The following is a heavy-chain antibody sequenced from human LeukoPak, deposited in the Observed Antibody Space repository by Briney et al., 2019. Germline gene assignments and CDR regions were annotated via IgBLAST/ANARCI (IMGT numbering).Heavy chain of an antibody. CDR1: GFTFSSYS. D-gene: IGHD5-18*01. J-gene: IGHJ4*02. CDR2: ISGSGGST. V-gene: IGHV3-23*01. CDR3: AKSMGYSYGYVPIDY. Sequence: GGSLRLSCAASGFTFSSYSMNWVRQAPGKGLEWVSAISGSGGSTYYADSVKGRFTISRDNSKNTLYLQMNSLRAEDTAVYYCAKSMGYSYGYVPIDYWGQGTLVTVSS.